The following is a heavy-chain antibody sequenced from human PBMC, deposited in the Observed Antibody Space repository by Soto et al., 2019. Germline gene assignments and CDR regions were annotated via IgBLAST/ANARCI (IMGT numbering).Heavy chain of an antibody. V-gene: IGHV4-59*01. CDR2: IYYSGST. D-gene: IGHD6-13*01. CDR1: GGSISSYY. Sequence: SETLSLTCTVSGGSISSYYWSWIRQPPGKGLGWIGYIYYSGSTNYNPSLKSRVTISVDTSKNQFSLKLSSVTAADTAVYYCARQPGIAAAGTGNWFDPWGQGTLVTVSS. CDR3: ARQPGIAAAGTGNWFDP. J-gene: IGHJ5*02.